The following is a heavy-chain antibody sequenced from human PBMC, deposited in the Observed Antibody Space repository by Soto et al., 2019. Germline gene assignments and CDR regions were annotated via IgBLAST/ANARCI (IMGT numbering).Heavy chain of an antibody. V-gene: IGHV4-30-2*01. CDR3: ARGQRSGDYYDSSGYYYSAEYFQH. CDR2: IYHSGST. CDR1: GGSISSGGYS. J-gene: IGHJ1*01. D-gene: IGHD3-22*01. Sequence: SETLSLTCAVSGGSISSGGYSWSWIRQPPGKGLEWIGYIYHSGSTYYNPSLKSRVTISVDRSKNQFSLKLSSVTAADTAVYYCARGQRSGDYYDSSGYYYSAEYFQHWGQGTLVTVSS.